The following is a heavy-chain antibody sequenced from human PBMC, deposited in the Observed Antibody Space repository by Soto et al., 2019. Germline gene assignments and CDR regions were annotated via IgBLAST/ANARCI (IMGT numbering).Heavy chain of an antibody. J-gene: IGHJ4*02. CDR2: IFDSGNA. D-gene: IGHD3-10*01. Sequence: PSETLSLTCTVSGGSINSYCWSWIRQPPGKGLEWIAYIFDSGNANYNPSLKSRVTISVDTSKNQFSLKLSSVTAADTAVYYCASYELRGAFDYWGQGTLVTVSS. CDR1: GGSINSYC. CDR3: ASYELRGAFDY. V-gene: IGHV4-59*01.